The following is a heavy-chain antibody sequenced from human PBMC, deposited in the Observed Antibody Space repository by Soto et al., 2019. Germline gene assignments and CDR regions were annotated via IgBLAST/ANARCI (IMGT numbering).Heavy chain of an antibody. CDR3: ARLVVRRQHDYDS. D-gene: IGHD3-16*02. V-gene: IGHV4-39*01. CDR2: IYYSGST. J-gene: IGHJ4*02. Sequence: SETLSLTCTVSGGSISSSSYYWGWIRQPPGKGLEWIGSIYYSGSTYYNPSLKSRVTISVDTSKNQFSLKLSSVTAADTAVYYCARLVVRRQHDYDSWGQGTLVTVPQ. CDR1: GGSISSSSYY.